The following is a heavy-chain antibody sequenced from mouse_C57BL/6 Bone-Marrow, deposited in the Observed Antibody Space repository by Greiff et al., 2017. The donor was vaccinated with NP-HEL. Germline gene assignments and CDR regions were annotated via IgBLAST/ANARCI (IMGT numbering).Heavy chain of an antibody. CDR1: GYTFTSYW. CDR3: ARRGVEYYFDY. J-gene: IGHJ2*01. CDR2: IDPSDSYT. D-gene: IGHD1-1*01. Sequence: QVQLQQPGAELVRPGTSVKLSCKASGYTFTSYWMHWVKQRPGQGLEWIGVIDPSDSYTNYNQKFKGKATLTVDTSSSTAYMQLSSLTSEDSAVYYCARRGVEYYFDYWGQGTTLTVSS. V-gene: IGHV1-59*01.